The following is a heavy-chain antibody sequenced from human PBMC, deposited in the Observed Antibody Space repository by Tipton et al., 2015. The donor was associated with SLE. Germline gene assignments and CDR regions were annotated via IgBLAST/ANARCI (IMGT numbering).Heavy chain of an antibody. CDR3: ARGALQYYYDSSGYYYKAFDI. CDR1: GGSISSGSYY. J-gene: IGHJ3*02. V-gene: IGHV4-61*09. Sequence: TLSLTCTVSGGSISSGSYYWSWIRQPAGKGLEWIGYIYTSGSTNYNPSLKSRVTISVDTSKNQFSLKLSSVTAADTAVYYCARGALQYYYDSSGYYYKAFDIWGQGTMVTVSS. D-gene: IGHD3-22*01. CDR2: IYTSGST.